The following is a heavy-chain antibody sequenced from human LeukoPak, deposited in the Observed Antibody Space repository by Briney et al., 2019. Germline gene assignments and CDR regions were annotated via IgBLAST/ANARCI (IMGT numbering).Heavy chain of an antibody. CDR2: ISGSGGST. V-gene: IGHV3-23*01. D-gene: IGHD4-17*01. Sequence: GGSLRLSCAASGFTFSSYAMSWVRQAPGKGLEWVSGISGSGGSTYYADSVKGRFAISRDNSKNTLYLQMNSLRAEDTAVYYCAKGPISPYGDFPDYWGQGTLVTVSS. J-gene: IGHJ4*02. CDR1: GFTFSSYA. CDR3: AKGPISPYGDFPDY.